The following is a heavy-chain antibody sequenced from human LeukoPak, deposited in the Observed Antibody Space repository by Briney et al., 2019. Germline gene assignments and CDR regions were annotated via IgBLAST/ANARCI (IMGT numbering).Heavy chain of an antibody. J-gene: IGHJ6*03. V-gene: IGHV1-2*02. Sequence: ASVKVSCRASEYTFTDYYIHWVRQAPGQGLEWMGWITPDSGATNSAQKFQGRVTMTRDTSISTAYMDLSRLRSDDTAVYYCASGPSSHYYMDVWGKGTTVTVSS. CDR3: ASGPSSHYYMDV. CDR2: ITPDSGAT. CDR1: EYTFTDYY.